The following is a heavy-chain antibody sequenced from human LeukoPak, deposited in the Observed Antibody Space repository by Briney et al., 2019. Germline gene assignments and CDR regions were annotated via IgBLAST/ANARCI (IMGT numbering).Heavy chain of an antibody. D-gene: IGHD6-19*01. CDR3: ARTPPSSGWYGDYYYYYYMDV. J-gene: IGHJ6*03. CDR1: GFTVSSNY. Sequence: PGGSLRLSCAASGFTVSSNYMSWVRQAPGKGLEWVSVIYSGGSTYYADSVKGRFTISRDNSKNTLYLQMNSLRAEDTAVYYCARTPPSSGWYGDYYYYYYMDVWGKGTTVTISS. CDR2: IYSGGST. V-gene: IGHV3-66*01.